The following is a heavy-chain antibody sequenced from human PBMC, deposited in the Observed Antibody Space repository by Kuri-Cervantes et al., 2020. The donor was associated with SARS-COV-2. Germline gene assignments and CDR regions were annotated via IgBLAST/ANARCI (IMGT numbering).Heavy chain of an antibody. CDR1: GFTFRSYA. CDR3: AKDRVGVQDF. J-gene: IGHJ4*02. CDR2: ISHDGKNK. Sequence: GESLKISCAASGFTFRSYAMTWVRQAPGKGLEWVAVISHDGKNKKCIASGKGRFTISRDNSLNTLYLHMKSLRSEDTAMYYCAKDRVGVQDFWGQGTLVTVSS. V-gene: IGHV3-30*18. D-gene: IGHD2-21*01.